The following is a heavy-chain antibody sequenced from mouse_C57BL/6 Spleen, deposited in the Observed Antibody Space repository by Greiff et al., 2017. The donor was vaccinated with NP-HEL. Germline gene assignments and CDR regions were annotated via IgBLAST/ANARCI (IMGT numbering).Heavy chain of an antibody. CDR1: GYTFTTYP. CDR3: ARGDLYDYGAMDY. Sequence: QVQLQQSGAELVKPGASVTLSCKASGYTFTTYPIEWMKQNPGKSLEWIGNFHPYNDDTKYNEKFKGKATLTVEKSSSTVYLELSRLTSDDSAVYYCARGDLYDYGAMDYWGQGTSVTVSS. V-gene: IGHV1-47*01. J-gene: IGHJ4*01. CDR2: FHPYNDDT. D-gene: IGHD2-3*01.